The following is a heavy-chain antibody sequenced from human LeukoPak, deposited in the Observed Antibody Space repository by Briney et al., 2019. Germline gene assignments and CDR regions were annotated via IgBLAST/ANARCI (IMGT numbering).Heavy chain of an antibody. J-gene: IGHJ3*02. CDR3: GRGAPLTVGASRAFDI. CDR2: IYYSGST. Sequence: PSETLSLTCTVSGGSISSYYWSWIRQPPGKGLEWIGYIYYSGSTNCNPSLKSRVTISVDTSKNQFSLKLSSVTAADTAVYYCGRGAPLTVGASRAFDIWGQGTMVTVSS. D-gene: IGHD1-26*01. V-gene: IGHV4-59*01. CDR1: GGSISSYY.